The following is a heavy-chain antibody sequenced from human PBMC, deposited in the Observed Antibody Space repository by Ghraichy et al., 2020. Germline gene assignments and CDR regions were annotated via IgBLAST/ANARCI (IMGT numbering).Heavy chain of an antibody. CDR2: ITSNGGAT. D-gene: IGHD2-21*02. CDR3: VKGVGLLFRTSFDY. CDR1: GFTFSSYA. V-gene: IGHV3-64D*06. Sequence: GGSLRLSCSASGFTFSSYALHWVRQAPGTGLQYVSAITSNGGATYYAGSVKGRFTISRDNSKNTLYLQMTSLRVEDTAVYYCVKGVGLLFRTSFDYWGQGSLVTVSS. J-gene: IGHJ4*02.